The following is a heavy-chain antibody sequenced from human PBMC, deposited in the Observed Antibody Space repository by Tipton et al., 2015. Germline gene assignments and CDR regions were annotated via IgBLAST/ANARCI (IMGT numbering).Heavy chain of an antibody. V-gene: IGHV4-59*07. D-gene: IGHD3-9*01. CDR3: ARLHYEIVTGHLRSPYHYGLDV. CDR2: ISDNGNT. Sequence: TLSLTCTVSGGSISVSYWSWIRQPPGKGLEWIGYISDNGNTNYSPSLKSRVTMSVDTSKNHFSLRLNSVTAADTAVYYCARLHYEIVTGHLRSPYHYGLDVWGHGTTVTVSS. J-gene: IGHJ6*02. CDR1: GGSISVSY.